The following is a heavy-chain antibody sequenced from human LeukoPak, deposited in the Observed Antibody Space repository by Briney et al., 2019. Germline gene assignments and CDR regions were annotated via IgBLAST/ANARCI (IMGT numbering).Heavy chain of an antibody. CDR1: GFTFSSYA. V-gene: IGHV3-30*04. D-gene: IGHD6-13*01. Sequence: GGSLRLSCAASGFTFSSYAMYWVRQAPGKGLEWVAVISYDGRNKYYADSVKGRFTISRDNSKNTLHLQMNSLRGEDTAVYSCARDQVAPPKRDTAAGPAPRTHYYGMDVWGPGTTVTVSS. CDR2: ISYDGRNK. J-gene: IGHJ6*02. CDR3: ARDQVAPPKRDTAAGPAPRTHYYGMDV.